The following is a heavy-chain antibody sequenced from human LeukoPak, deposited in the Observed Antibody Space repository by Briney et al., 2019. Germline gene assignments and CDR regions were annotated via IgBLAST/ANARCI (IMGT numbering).Heavy chain of an antibody. V-gene: IGHV3-23*01. D-gene: IGHD3-3*01. CDR2: ISGSGGST. CDR3: ATRGEPKYNLLRFLEWPPPSY. CDR1: GFTFSSYA. Sequence: GGSLRLSCAASGFTFSSYAMSWVRQAPGKGLEWVSAISGSGGSTYYADSVKGRFTISRDNSKNTLYLQMNSLRAEDTAVYYCATRGEPKYNLLRFLEWPPPSYWGQGTLVTVSS. J-gene: IGHJ4*02.